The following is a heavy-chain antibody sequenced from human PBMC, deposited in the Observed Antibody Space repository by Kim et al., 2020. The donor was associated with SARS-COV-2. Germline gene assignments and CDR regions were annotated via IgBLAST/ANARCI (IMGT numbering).Heavy chain of an antibody. V-gene: IGHV3-30*18. Sequence: GGSLRLSCAASGFTFSSYGMHWVRQAPGKGLEWVAVISYDGSNKYYADSVKGRFTISRDNSKNTLYLQMNSLRAEDTAVYYCAKAAEIAAAFDPWGQGTLVTVSS. D-gene: IGHD6-13*01. CDR1: GFTFSSYG. J-gene: IGHJ5*02. CDR3: AKAAEIAAAFDP. CDR2: ISYDGSNK.